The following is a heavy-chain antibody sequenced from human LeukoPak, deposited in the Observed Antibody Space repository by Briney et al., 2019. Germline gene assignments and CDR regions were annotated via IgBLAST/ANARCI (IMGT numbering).Heavy chain of an antibody. CDR1: GFTFSSYG. Sequence: PGGSLRLSCAASGFTFSSYGMHWVRQAPGKGLEWVAVISYDGSNKYYADSVKGRFTISRDNSKNTLYLQMNSLRAEDTAVYYCARVIQYDSSGYWRGAFDIWGQGTMVTVSS. CDR3: ARVIQYDSSGYWRGAFDI. D-gene: IGHD3-22*01. J-gene: IGHJ3*02. CDR2: ISYDGSNK. V-gene: IGHV3-30*03.